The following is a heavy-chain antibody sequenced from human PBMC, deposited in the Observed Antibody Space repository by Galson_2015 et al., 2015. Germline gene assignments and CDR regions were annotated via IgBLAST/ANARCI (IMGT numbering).Heavy chain of an antibody. V-gene: IGHV3-9*01. J-gene: IGHJ6*02. CDR2: ISWNSGSI. D-gene: IGHD4-17*01. CDR3: AKDLFNPTTAGMDF. CDR1: GFTFDDYA. Sequence: SLRLSCAASGFTFDDYAMHWVRHAPGKGLEWVSGISWNSGSIGYADSVKGRFTISRDNAKNSLYLQMNSLRAEDTALCYCAKDLFNPTTAGMDFWGQGTTVTVSS.